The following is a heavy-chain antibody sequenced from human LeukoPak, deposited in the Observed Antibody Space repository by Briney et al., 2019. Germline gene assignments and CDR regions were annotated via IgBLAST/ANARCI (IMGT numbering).Heavy chain of an antibody. Sequence: SETLSLTCTVSGGSISSSYWSWIRQPPGKGLEWIGYIYYTGSTTYNPSLKSRVTMSLDTSKNQFSLTLSSVTAADTAVYYCAREGIYSSSSYFDYWGQGTLVTVSS. CDR3: AREGIYSSSSYFDY. V-gene: IGHV4-59*01. CDR1: GGSISSSY. J-gene: IGHJ4*02. D-gene: IGHD6-6*01. CDR2: IYYTGST.